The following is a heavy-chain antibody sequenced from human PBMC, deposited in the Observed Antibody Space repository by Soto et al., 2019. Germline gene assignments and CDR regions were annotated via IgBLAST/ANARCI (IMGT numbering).Heavy chain of an antibody. D-gene: IGHD2-15*01. Sequence: EVQLLESGGGLVQPGGSLRLSCAASGFTFSSYAMSWVRQAPGKGLEWVSAISGSGGSTYYADSVKGRFTISRDNSKNRLYLQMNSLRAEDTAVYYCAKDSAGLGDIVVVVAVTPFDYWGQGTLVTVSS. CDR1: GFTFSSYA. CDR3: AKDSAGLGDIVVVVAVTPFDY. V-gene: IGHV3-23*01. J-gene: IGHJ4*02. CDR2: ISGSGGST.